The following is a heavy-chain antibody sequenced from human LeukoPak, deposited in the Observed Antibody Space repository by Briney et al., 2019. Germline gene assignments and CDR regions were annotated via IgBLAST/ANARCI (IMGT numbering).Heavy chain of an antibody. CDR1: GGSITTTDFD. J-gene: IGHJ4*02. D-gene: IGHD1-26*01. CDR2: ISSSGKA. V-gene: IGHV4-39*01. Sequence: SETLSLTCAVSGGSITTTDFDWAWIRQPPGQGFEWIATISSSGKAYYYPSLMSRVTISVDASKNQFSLDVTSVTAADTGLFYCARFKGGTGFDYWGRGILVIVS. CDR3: ARFKGGTGFDY.